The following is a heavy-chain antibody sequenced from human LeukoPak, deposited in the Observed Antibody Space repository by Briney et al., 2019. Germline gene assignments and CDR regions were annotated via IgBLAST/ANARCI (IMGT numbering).Heavy chain of an antibody. V-gene: IGHV1-2*02. CDR3: ARDRDVGYDFWSGYWDWFDP. CDR2: INPNSGGT. J-gene: IGHJ5*02. Sequence: GASVKVSCKASGYTFTGYYMHWVRQAPGQGLEWMGWINPNSGGTNYAQKFQGRVTMTRDTSISTAYMELSRLRSDDTAVYYCARDRDVGYDFWSGYWDWFDPWGQGTLVTVSS. D-gene: IGHD3-3*01. CDR1: GYTFTGYY.